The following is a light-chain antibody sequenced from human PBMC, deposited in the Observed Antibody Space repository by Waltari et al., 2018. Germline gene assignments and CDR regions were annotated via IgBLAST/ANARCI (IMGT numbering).Light chain of an antibody. CDR1: QDIRND. CDR3: LQDSSYPWT. CDR2: VAI. Sequence: AIQMTQSPSPLYASVGDTVTITCRASQDIRNDLGWYQQKPGKAPKPLIYVAINLPRGVPSRFSGSESGTNFTLTISSLQPEDFATYYCLQDSSYPWTFGQGTRVEIK. V-gene: IGKV1-6*02. J-gene: IGKJ1*01.